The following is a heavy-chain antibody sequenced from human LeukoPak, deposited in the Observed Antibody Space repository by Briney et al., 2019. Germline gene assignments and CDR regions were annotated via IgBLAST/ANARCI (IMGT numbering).Heavy chain of an antibody. CDR2: ISGSGGST. V-gene: IGHV3-23*01. Sequence: PGGSLRLSCAASGFTFSSYAMSWVRQAPGKGLEWVSAISGSGGSTYYADSVKGRFTISRDNSKNTLYLQMNSLRAEYTAVYYCAKRRYDILTGYSFDYWGQGTLVTVSS. D-gene: IGHD3-9*01. J-gene: IGHJ4*02. CDR1: GFTFSSYA. CDR3: AKRRYDILTGYSFDY.